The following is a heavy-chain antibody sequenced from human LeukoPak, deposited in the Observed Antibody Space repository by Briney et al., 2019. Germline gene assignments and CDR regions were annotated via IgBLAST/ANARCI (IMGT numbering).Heavy chain of an antibody. CDR2: ISSSSNYI. Sequence: GGSLRLSCAASGFTFSTYSMNWVRQAPGKGLEWVSSISSSSNYIYYADSVKGRFTISRDNAKNTLYLQMNSLRAEDTAVYYCAKDPRLLWFGELLYLPIDFDYWGQGTLVTVSS. D-gene: IGHD3-10*01. CDR3: AKDPRLLWFGELLYLPIDFDY. J-gene: IGHJ4*02. V-gene: IGHV3-21*04. CDR1: GFTFSTYS.